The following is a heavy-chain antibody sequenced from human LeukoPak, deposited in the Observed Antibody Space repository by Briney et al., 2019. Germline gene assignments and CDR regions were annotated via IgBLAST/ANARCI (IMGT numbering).Heavy chain of an antibody. V-gene: IGHV1-69*06. CDR1: GGTFSSYA. CDR2: IIPIFGTA. D-gene: IGHD3-10*01. CDR3: ARQTTMVRGVFDAFGI. J-gene: IGHJ3*02. Sequence: GSSVKVSCKASGGTFSSYAISWVRQAPGQGLEWMGGIIPIFGTANYAQKFQGRVTITADKSTSTAYVELSSLRSEDTAVYYCARQTTMVRGVFDAFGIWGQGTMVTVSS.